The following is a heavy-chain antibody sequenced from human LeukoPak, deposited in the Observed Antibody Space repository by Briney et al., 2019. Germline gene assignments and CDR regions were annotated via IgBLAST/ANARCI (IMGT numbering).Heavy chain of an antibody. CDR3: ARGDYVWGSYRSHYYFDY. J-gene: IGHJ4*02. CDR1: GFTFSSYS. CDR2: ISGSSSYI. Sequence: PGGSLRFSCAASGFTFSSYSMNWVRQAPGKGLEWVSSISGSSSYINYADSVKGRFTISRDNAQNSLFLQLNSLRAEDTAVYYCARGDYVWGSYRSHYYFDYWGQGTLVTVSS. D-gene: IGHD3-16*02. V-gene: IGHV3-21*01.